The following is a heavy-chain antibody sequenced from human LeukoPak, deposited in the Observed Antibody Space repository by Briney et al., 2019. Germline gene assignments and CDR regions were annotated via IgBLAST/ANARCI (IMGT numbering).Heavy chain of an antibody. Sequence: PGGSLGLSCAASGFTVSTNYMSWVRQAPGKGLEWVSVFYSGGDRYYADPVKGRFTISRDNSKNTVYLQMNSLRPEDTAVYYCARNSVAGTGNYWGQGTLVTVSS. CDR2: FYSGGDR. CDR3: ARNSVAGTGNY. D-gene: IGHD6-19*01. J-gene: IGHJ4*02. CDR1: GFTVSTNY. V-gene: IGHV3-53*01.